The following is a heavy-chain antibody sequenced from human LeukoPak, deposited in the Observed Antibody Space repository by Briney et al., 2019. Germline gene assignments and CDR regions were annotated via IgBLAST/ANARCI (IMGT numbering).Heavy chain of an antibody. CDR1: GYSFTAYW. CDR3: ARPAAGLGGFDY. V-gene: IGHV5-51*01. Sequence: GESLKISCRGSGYSFTAYWIAWVRQMPGKGLEWMATIYPGDSASTYSPSFQGQVTISADKSITTAYLQWSSLKASDTAMYYCARPAAGLGGFDYWGQGTLVTVSS. D-gene: IGHD3-16*01. J-gene: IGHJ4*02. CDR2: IYPGDSAS.